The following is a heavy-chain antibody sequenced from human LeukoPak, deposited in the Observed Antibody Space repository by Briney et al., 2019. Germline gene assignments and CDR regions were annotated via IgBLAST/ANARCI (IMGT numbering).Heavy chain of an antibody. CDR1: GFGMSVYW. Sequence: PGGSLRLSCEASGFGMSVYWMSWVRQAPGKGLEWVGNIKQDGSERNYVDSVKGRFTISRDNARQSLYLQMSDLRAEDTAVYYCATYTHWVAGDVWGQGTTVTVSS. CDR2: IKQDGSER. D-gene: IGHD3-16*01. V-gene: IGHV3-7*01. J-gene: IGHJ6*02. CDR3: ATYTHWVAGDV.